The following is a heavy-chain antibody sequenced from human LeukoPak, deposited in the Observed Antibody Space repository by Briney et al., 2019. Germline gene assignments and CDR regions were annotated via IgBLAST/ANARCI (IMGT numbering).Heavy chain of an antibody. D-gene: IGHD3-10*01. V-gene: IGHV4-4*07. Sequence: SETLSLTCTVSGGSISSYYWSWIRQPAGRGLEWIGRIYTSGSTNYNPSLKSRVTMSVDTSKNQFSLKLSSVTAADTAVYYCARDRYGSGSYYKSWFDPWGQGTLVTVSS. CDR1: GGSISSYY. CDR2: IYTSGST. CDR3: ARDRYGSGSYYKSWFDP. J-gene: IGHJ5*02.